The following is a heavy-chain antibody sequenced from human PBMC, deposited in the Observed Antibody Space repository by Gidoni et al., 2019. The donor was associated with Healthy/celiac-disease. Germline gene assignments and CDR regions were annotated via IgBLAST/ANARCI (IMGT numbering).Heavy chain of an antibody. CDR1: GDSVSSHRAA. CDR2: TYYRSKWYN. V-gene: IGHV6-1*01. Sequence: QVQLQQSGPGLVKPSQTLSITCAISGDSVSSHRAAWNWIRQSPSRGLEWLGRTYYRSKWYNDYAVSVKSRITINPDTSKNQFSLQLNSVTPEDTAVYYCARAPITIFGVVITSFDYWGQGTLVTVSS. D-gene: IGHD3-3*01. CDR3: ARAPITIFGVVITSFDY. J-gene: IGHJ4*02.